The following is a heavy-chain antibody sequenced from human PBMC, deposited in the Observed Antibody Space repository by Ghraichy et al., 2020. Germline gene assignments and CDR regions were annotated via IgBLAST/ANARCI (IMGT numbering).Heavy chain of an antibody. V-gene: IGHV3-23*01. CDR3: EKDANVLRFSEWSPPRDRGYYRYGLDV. Sequence: GGSLRLSCAASGFTFSSNFAMECVRQARGKGLEWVSAISGSGNDTFYADSVKGWSTISRDNSKNSLYLQMNGLRGDDTSVYYGEKDANVLRFSEWSPPRDRGYYRYGLDVWGQGTTVTVSS. CDR1: GFTFSSNFA. CDR2: ISGSGNDT. J-gene: IGHJ6*02. D-gene: IGHD3-3*01.